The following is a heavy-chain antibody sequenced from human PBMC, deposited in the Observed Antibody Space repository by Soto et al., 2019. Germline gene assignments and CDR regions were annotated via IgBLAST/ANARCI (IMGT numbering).Heavy chain of an antibody. CDR2: IMPIFGSA. D-gene: IGHD3-22*01. J-gene: IGHJ4*02. V-gene: IGHV1-69*01. CDR1: GYTFTGYY. CDR3: ARQFDSDTSGYYYAY. Sequence: QVQLVQSRAEVKKPGASVKVSCKASGYTFTGYYMHWVRQAPGQGLEWMGGIMPIFGSANYAQKFQGRVTITADEYTRTVYMELSRLRSEDTAIYYCARQFDSDTSGYYYAYRGQGTLVTVSS.